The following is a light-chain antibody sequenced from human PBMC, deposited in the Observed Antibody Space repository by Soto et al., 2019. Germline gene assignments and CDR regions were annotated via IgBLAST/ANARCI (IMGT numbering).Light chain of an antibody. Sequence: QSVLTQPPSASGTPGQRVTISCSGSSSNIGSNTVNWYQQLPGTAPKLLIYSNNQRPSGVPDRFSGSKSGTSASLAVSGLQAEDEAVYYCSSTAGNNNLVFGGGTKLTVL. J-gene: IGLJ3*02. CDR3: SSTAGNNNLV. V-gene: IGLV1-44*01. CDR2: SNN. CDR1: SSNIGSNT.